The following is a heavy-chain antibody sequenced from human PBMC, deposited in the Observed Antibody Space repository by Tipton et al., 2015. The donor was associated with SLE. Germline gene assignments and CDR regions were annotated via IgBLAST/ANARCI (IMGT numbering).Heavy chain of an antibody. Sequence: TLSLTCTVSGASINRGSYFWTWTRQTAGKGLEWIGRIFVSGETNYNPSLKSRVTMSVETSKNQFSLEVNSLTASDTAVYYCARESVAADGGLDVWGQGTMVTVSS. CDR3: ARESVAADGGLDV. CDR1: GASINRGSYF. D-gene: IGHD6-13*01. CDR2: IFVSGET. V-gene: IGHV4-61*02. J-gene: IGHJ3*01.